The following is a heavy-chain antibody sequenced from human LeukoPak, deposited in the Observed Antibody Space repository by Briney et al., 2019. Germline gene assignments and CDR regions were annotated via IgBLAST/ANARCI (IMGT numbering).Heavy chain of an antibody. J-gene: IGHJ4*02. CDR2: IYYTGTT. Sequence: SETLSLTCTVSGGSIRSYYWSWIRQPPGRGRGGMGYIYYTGTTNSNPSLKSRVTISVDTSKKQLSLKLSSVTAADTAVYYCARLPLRSHFDYWGQGTLVTVSS. V-gene: IGHV4-59*08. CDR1: GGSIRSYY. CDR3: ARLPLRSHFDY.